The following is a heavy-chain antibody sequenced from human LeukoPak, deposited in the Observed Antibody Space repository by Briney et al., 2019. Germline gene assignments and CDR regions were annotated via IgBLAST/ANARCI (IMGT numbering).Heavy chain of an antibody. CDR3: ARRSAAKGAFDL. CDR1: GFSFSSYW. V-gene: IGHV3-74*01. CDR2: LNSDGSTT. Sequence: GGSLRLSCAASGFSFSSYWMHWVRQAPGKGLVWFSRLNSDGSTTNYAESVKGRITISRDNARNTLFLQMNSLRAEATALYYCARRSAAKGAFDLWGQGTMVTVSS. J-gene: IGHJ3*01.